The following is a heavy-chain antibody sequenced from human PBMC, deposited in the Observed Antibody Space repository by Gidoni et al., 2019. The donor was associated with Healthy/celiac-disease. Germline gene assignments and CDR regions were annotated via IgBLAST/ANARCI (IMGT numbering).Heavy chain of an antibody. V-gene: IGHV4-34*01. J-gene: IGHJ4*02. D-gene: IGHD6-13*01. CDR3: ASAAAVSFHFDY. CDR1: GGSFSGYY. CDR2: INHSGST. Sequence: QVQLQQWGAGLLKPSETLSLTCAVDGGSFSGYYWSWIRQPPGKGLEWIGEINHSGSTNYNPSLKSRVTISVDTSKNQFSLKLSSVTAADTAVYYCASAAAVSFHFDYWGQGTLVTVSS.